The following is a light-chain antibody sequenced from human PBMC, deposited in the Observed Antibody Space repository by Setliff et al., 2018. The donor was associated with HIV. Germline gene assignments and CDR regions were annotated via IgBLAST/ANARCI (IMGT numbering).Light chain of an antibody. CDR1: GSDVGGYSY. Sequence: QSALPQPASVSGSPGQSITISCTGTGSDVGGYSYVSWYQQHPGKAPKLIIYEVSNRPSGVSIRFSGSKSGNTASLTVSGLQAEDEADYYCSSYTSSTTVLFGGGT. J-gene: IGLJ2*01. CDR2: EVS. CDR3: SSYTSSTTVL. V-gene: IGLV2-14*01.